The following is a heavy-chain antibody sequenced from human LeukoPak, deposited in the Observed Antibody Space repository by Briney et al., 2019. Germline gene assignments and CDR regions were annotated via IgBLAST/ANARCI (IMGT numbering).Heavy chain of an antibody. V-gene: IGHV4-34*01. CDR2: INHSGST. D-gene: IGHD2-2*01. CDR1: GGSFSGYY. CDR3: ARLGYCSSTSCSGGEYYYYYYMDV. J-gene: IGHJ6*03. Sequence: SETLSLTCAVYGGSFSGYYWSWIRQPPGKGLEWIGEINHSGSTNYNPSLKSRVTISVDTSKNQFSLKLSSVTAADTAVYYCARLGYCSSTSCSGGEYYYYYYMDVWGKGTTVTISS.